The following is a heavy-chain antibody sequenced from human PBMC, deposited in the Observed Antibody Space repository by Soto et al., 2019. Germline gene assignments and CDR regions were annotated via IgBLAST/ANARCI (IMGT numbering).Heavy chain of an antibody. CDR1: GGSISSYY. J-gene: IGHJ5*02. Sequence: SETLSLTCTVSGGSISSYYWSWIRQPPGKGLEWIGYIYYSGSTNYNPSHKSRVTISVDTSKSQFSLKMSSVTAADTAVYYCASLYCSGGSCYPTPWGQGTLVTVS. CDR2: IYYSGST. CDR3: ASLYCSGGSCYPTP. V-gene: IGHV4-59*01. D-gene: IGHD2-15*01.